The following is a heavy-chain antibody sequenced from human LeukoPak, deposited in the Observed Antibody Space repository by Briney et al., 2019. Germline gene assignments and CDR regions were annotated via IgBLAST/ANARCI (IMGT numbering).Heavy chain of an antibody. CDR3: ARVNQSGGWYGFEYNWFDP. D-gene: IGHD6-19*01. J-gene: IGHJ5*02. V-gene: IGHV4-39*07. CDR2: IYYSGST. Sequence: NPSETLSLTCTVSGGSISSSSYYWGWIRQPPGKGLEWIGSIYYSGSTYYNPSLKSRVTISVDTSKNQFSLKLSSVTAADTAVYYCARVNQSGGWYGFEYNWFDPWGQGTLVTVSS. CDR1: GGSISSSSYY.